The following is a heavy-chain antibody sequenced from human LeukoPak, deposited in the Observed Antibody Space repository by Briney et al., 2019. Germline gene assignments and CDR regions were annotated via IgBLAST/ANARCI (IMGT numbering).Heavy chain of an antibody. CDR2: IYYSGST. V-gene: IGHV4-31*03. CDR1: GGSISSGGYY. D-gene: IGHD5-12*01. Sequence: SETLSLTCTVSGGSISSGGYYWSRIRQHPGKGLEWIGYIYYSGSTYYNPSLKSRVTISVDTSKNQFSLKLSSVTAADTAVYYCARTNRDGYILNWFDPWGQGTLVTVSS. J-gene: IGHJ5*02. CDR3: ARTNRDGYILNWFDP.